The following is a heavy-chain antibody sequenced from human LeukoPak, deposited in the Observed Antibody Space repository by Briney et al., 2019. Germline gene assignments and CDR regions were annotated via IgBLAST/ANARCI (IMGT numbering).Heavy chain of an antibody. CDR1: GFTFSSYG. D-gene: IGHD3-22*01. CDR3: AKDQGDSSGTYYYYYGMDV. Sequence: GRSLRLSCAASGFTFSSYGMHWVRQAPGKGLEGVAVISYDGSNKYYADSVKGRFTISRDNSKDTLYLQMNSLRAEDTAVYYCAKDQGDSSGTYYYYYGMDVWGQGTTVTVSS. V-gene: IGHV3-30*18. CDR2: ISYDGSNK. J-gene: IGHJ6*02.